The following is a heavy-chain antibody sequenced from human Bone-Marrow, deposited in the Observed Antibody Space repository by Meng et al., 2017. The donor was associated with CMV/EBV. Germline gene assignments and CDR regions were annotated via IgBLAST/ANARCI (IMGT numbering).Heavy chain of an antibody. V-gene: IGHV3-48*03. CDR1: GSTFSSYE. Sequence: GESLKISCAASGSTFSSYEMDWVRQAPGKGLEWLSYISNSGNTIYYADSVKGRFTISRDNAKNSLYLQMNSLRAEDTALYYCAVAELLWGYGMAVWGQGTTVTGSS. J-gene: IGHJ6*01. CDR3: AVAELLWGYGMAV. D-gene: IGHD1-26*01. CDR2: ISNSGNTI.